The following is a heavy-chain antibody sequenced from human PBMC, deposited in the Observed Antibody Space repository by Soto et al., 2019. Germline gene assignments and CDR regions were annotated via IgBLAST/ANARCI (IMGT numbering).Heavy chain of an antibody. CDR1: GFTFGNYW. V-gene: IGHV3-7*01. D-gene: IGHD1-26*01. Sequence: GGSMRLSCAASGFTFGNYWMCWVRQPPGKGLEWVANIKQDGSEKNHKDSVKGRLTITRDNAKNSLSLQMNSLRAEDKAVYYCARRATTSAGYFDLWGRGTLVTVSS. J-gene: IGHJ2*01. CDR3: ARRATTSAGYFDL. CDR2: IKQDGSEK.